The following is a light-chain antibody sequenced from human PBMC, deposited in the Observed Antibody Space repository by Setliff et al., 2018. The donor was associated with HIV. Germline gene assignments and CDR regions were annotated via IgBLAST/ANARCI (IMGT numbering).Light chain of an antibody. J-gene: IGLJ1*01. CDR1: SSDVGGYNY. V-gene: IGLV2-11*01. CDR2: DVS. CDR3: CSYAGSYPSYV. Sequence: LTQPRSVSGSPGQSVTISCTGTSSDVGGYNYVSWYQQYPGKAPKLMIYDVSERPSGVPDRFSGSKSGNTASLTISGLQAEDDADYYCCSYAGSYPSYVFGTGTKVTVL.